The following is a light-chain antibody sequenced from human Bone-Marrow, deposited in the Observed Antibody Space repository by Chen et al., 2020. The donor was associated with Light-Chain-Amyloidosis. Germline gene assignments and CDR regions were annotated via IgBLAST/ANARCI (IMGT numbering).Light chain of an antibody. V-gene: IGLV3-21*02. J-gene: IGLJ3*02. CDR3: QVWDRSSDRPV. CDR1: NIGSTI. Sequence: SYVLTQPSSVSVAPGQTATIACGGNNIGSTIVHWYQQTPGQAPLLVVYDDSDRPSGIPERLSGSNSGNTATLTISRVEAGDEADYYCQVWDRSSDRPVFGGGTKLTVI. CDR2: DDS.